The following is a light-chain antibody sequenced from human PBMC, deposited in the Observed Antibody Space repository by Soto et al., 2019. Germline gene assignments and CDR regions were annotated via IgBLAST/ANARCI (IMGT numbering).Light chain of an antibody. CDR3: LQYSSHSWT. CDR2: DAS. J-gene: IGKJ1*01. V-gene: IGKV1-5*01. Sequence: DIQMTQSPSILSPSVGDRVTITCRASRSISDWLAWYQQKPGKAPELLIFDASNLKSGVSSRFSGSGSGTEFTLTISRLQPDDVATYYCLQYSSHSWTFGQGTKVDIK. CDR1: RSISDW.